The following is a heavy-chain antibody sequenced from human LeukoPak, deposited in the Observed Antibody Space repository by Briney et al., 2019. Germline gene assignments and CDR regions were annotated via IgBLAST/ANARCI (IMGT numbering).Heavy chain of an antibody. CDR2: IYYSGST. CDR3: AGRDSLAAFDY. J-gene: IGHJ4*02. CDR1: GGSISSSSYY. V-gene: IGHV4-39*07. Sequence: SETLSLTCTVSGGSISSSSYYWGWIRQPPGKGLEWIGSIYYSGSTYYNPSLKSRVTISVDTSKNQFSLKLSSVTAADTAVYYCAGRDSLAAFDYWGQGTLVTVSS. D-gene: IGHD3-22*01.